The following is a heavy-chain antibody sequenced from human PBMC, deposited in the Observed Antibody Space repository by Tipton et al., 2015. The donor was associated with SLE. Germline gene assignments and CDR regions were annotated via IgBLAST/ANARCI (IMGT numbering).Heavy chain of an antibody. Sequence: TLSLTCTVSLYSIGSGFYWDWVRQAPGKGLEWVATMHHNGSTYYNPSLRSRVAVSTDTSRNQFSLRLKSATAADTAVYFCATGHFDFWGQGRPVTVSS. CDR3: ATGHFDF. V-gene: IGHV4-38-2*02. J-gene: IGHJ5*01. CDR2: MHHNGST. CDR1: LYSIGSGFY. D-gene: IGHD1-1*01.